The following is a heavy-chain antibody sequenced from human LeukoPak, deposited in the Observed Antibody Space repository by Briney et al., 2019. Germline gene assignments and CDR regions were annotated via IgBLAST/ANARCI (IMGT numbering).Heavy chain of an antibody. V-gene: IGHV3-30*03. CDR2: ISFDGSNQ. D-gene: IGHD3-22*01. J-gene: IGHJ4*02. CDR1: GFTFSSYG. CDR3: ARRGYESSGPKYYFDH. Sequence: GRSLRLSCAASGFTFSSYGMHWVRQAPGKRLEWVALISFDGSNQYYADSVKGRFTISRDNSKNTLYLQMNSLRAEDTAVYYCARRGYESSGPKYYFDHWGQGILVTVSS.